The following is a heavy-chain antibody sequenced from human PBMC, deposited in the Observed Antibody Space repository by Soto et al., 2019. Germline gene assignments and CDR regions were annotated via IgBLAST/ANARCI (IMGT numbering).Heavy chain of an antibody. CDR1: GFTFSSYS. CDR3: ATDIVVVPAATENYGDEDAFDV. CDR2: ISSSSSYI. D-gene: IGHD2-2*01. V-gene: IGHV3-21*01. J-gene: IGHJ3*01. Sequence: VGSLRLSCAASGFTFSSYSMNWVRQAPGKGLEWVSSISSSSSYIYYADSVKGRFTISRDNAKNSLYLQMNSLRAEDTAVYYCATDIVVVPAATENYGDEDAFDVWGQGKMVTVS.